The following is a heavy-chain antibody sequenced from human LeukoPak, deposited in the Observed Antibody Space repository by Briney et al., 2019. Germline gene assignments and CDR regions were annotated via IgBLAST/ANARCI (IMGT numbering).Heavy chain of an antibody. V-gene: IGHV4-4*07. CDR1: GGSFTSFY. D-gene: IGHD3-3*01. Sequence: SETLSLTCAVSGGSFTSFYWSWIRQPAGEGLEYIGRMFGSGSTNYSPSLKSRVTISVDTSKNHFSLKLTSVTAADTAVYYWARQRYDVRSAYYSGGFYYMDVWGEGTTVTVS. CDR2: MFGSGST. CDR3: ARQRYDVRSAYYSGGFYYMDV. J-gene: IGHJ6*03.